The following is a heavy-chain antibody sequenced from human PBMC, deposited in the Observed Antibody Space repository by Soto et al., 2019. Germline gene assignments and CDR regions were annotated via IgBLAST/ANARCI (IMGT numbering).Heavy chain of an antibody. J-gene: IGHJ4*02. CDR3: ARETTTVTTSYFDY. V-gene: IGHV1-69*04. Sequence: SVKVSCKASGDSFSRSTFSWVRQAPGQGLEWMGRFIPMLGIANYSQNFQGRVTITRDKSTTTAYMELSSLGSEDTAVYYCARETTTVTTSYFDYWGQGTLVTVSS. CDR1: GDSFSRST. D-gene: IGHD4-17*01. CDR2: FIPMLGIA.